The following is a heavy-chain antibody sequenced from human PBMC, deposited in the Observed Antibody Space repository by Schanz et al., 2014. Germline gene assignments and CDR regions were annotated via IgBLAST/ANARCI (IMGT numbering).Heavy chain of an antibody. Sequence: QMQLQESGPGVVKPSETLSLTCSVSGDSISTSSFYCVWIRQPPGQGLEWIGSVYYSRSIYYNPSLKSRYPISVDTSKNQFPRRLSSVTAADTAVYYCASRSSYNDYGMDVWGQGTTVTVSS. CDR3: ASRSSYNDYGMDV. CDR1: GDSISTSSFY. D-gene: IGHD3-10*01. V-gene: IGHV4-39*01. J-gene: IGHJ6*02. CDR2: VYYSRSI.